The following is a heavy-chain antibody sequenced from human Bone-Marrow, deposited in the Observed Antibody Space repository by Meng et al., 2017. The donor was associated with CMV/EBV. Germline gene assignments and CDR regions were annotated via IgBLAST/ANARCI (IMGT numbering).Heavy chain of an antibody. CDR1: GFTFSRYA. CDR3: AKDGLVGATRPEYFQH. V-gene: IGHV3-23*01. J-gene: IGHJ1*01. CDR2: ISGSGGST. D-gene: IGHD1-26*01. Sequence: SGFTFSRYAMSWVRQAPGKGLEWVSAISGSGGSTSYADSVKGRFTFSRDNSKNTPYLQMNSLRAEDTAVYYCAKDGLVGATRPEYFQHWGQGTLVTVSS.